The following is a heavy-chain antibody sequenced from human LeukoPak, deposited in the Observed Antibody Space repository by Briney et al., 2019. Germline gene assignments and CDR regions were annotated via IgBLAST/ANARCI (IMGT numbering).Heavy chain of an antibody. J-gene: IGHJ4*02. Sequence: GESLRLSCVASGFTFSNYCMHWVRQAQETGLMWVSKINSDGSGPDYADSVKSRFTISRDNAKNTLYLQMNSLRAEDTAVYYCARDVYGLGDYWGQGTLVTVSS. CDR1: GFTFSNYC. CDR2: INSDGSGP. D-gene: IGHD1-14*01. V-gene: IGHV3-74*01. CDR3: ARDVYGLGDY.